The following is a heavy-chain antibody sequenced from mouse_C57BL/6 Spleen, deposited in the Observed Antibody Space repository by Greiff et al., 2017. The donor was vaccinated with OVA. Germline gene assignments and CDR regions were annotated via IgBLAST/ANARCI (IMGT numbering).Heavy chain of an antibody. D-gene: IGHD2-10*02. CDR3: ARWYGNYVLDY. Sequence: EVQLQQSGPELVKPGDSVKISCKASGYSFTGYFMNWVMQSHGKSLEWIGRINPYNGDTFYNQKFKGKATVTVDKSSSTAHMELRSLTSEDSAVYYCARWYGNYVLDYWGQGTTLTVSS. J-gene: IGHJ2*01. CDR2: INPYNGDT. CDR1: GYSFTGYF. V-gene: IGHV1-20*01.